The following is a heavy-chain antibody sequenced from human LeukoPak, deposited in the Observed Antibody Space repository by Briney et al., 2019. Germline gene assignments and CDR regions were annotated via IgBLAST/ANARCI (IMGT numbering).Heavy chain of an antibody. V-gene: IGHV3-21*01. Sequence: GESLRLSCAASEFTFRSYTMNWVRQAPGKGLEWISSISSTSSVIYYADSLKGRFTVSRDNAKNSLYLQMNSLRVDDTAVYYCARSGGRLLNYYFDYWGQGTLVTVSS. J-gene: IGHJ4*02. D-gene: IGHD1-14*01. CDR1: EFTFRSYT. CDR3: ARSGGRLLNYYFDY. CDR2: ISSTSSVI.